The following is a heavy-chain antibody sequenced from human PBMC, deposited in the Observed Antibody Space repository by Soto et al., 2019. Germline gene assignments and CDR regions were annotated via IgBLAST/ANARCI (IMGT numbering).Heavy chain of an antibody. V-gene: IGHV4-59*01. CDR2: IYYSGST. Sequence: SETLSLTCTVSGGSISSYYWSWIRQPPGKGLEWIGYIYYSGSTNYNPSLKSRVTISVDTSKNQFSLKLSSVTAADTAVYYCARDSRWETGAFDIWGQGTMVTVS. D-gene: IGHD1-26*01. CDR3: ARDSRWETGAFDI. J-gene: IGHJ3*02. CDR1: GGSISSYY.